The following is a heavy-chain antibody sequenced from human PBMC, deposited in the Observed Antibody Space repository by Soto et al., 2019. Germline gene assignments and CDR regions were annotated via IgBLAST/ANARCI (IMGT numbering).Heavy chain of an antibody. Sequence: ASETLSLTCPVSGCSISSYYWSWIRQPPGKGLEWIGYIYYSGSTNYNPSLKSRVTISVDTSKNQFSLKLSSVTAADTAVYYCARDPGRSSSWYHHYYYGMDVWGQGTTVTVSS. CDR3: ARDPGRSSSWYHHYYYGMDV. J-gene: IGHJ6*02. V-gene: IGHV4-59*12. CDR2: IYYSGST. CDR1: GCSISSYY. D-gene: IGHD6-13*01.